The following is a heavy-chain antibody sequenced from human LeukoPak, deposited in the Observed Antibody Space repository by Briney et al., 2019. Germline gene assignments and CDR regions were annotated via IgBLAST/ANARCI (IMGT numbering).Heavy chain of an antibody. CDR1: GYSISSGYY. D-gene: IGHD6-19*01. CDR2: IHHSGSL. V-gene: IGHV4-38-2*02. CDR3: ARGDSSGWAATWYYGMDV. Sequence: PSETLSLTCTVSGYSISSGYYWGWIRQPPGKGLEWIGSIHHSGSLYYNPSLKSRVTISVDTSKNQFSLKLSSVTAADTAVYYCARGDSSGWAATWYYGMDVWGQGTTVTASS. J-gene: IGHJ6*02.